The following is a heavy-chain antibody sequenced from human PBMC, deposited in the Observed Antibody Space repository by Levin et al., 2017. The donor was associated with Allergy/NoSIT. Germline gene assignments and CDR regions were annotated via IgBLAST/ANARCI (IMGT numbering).Heavy chain of an antibody. D-gene: IGHD6-19*01. Sequence: GGSLRLSCAASGVTVSTTYMSWVRQAPGKGLEWVSLIYSGGSTNYADSVRGRFTISRDSSKNTLYLQMNRLRTEDTAVYYCVRVAIGSSGNEFWGQGTLVTVS. J-gene: IGHJ4*02. CDR3: VRVAIGSSGNEF. CDR2: IYSGGST. V-gene: IGHV3-53*01. CDR1: GVTVSTTY.